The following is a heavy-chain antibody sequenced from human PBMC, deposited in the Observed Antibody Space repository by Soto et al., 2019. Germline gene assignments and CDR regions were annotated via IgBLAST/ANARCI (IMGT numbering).Heavy chain of an antibody. CDR2: ISSSSSYT. CDR3: ARDLAYYDSLIDY. D-gene: IGHD3-22*01. J-gene: IGHJ4*02. V-gene: IGHV3-11*06. CDR1: GFTFSDYY. Sequence: PGGSLRLSCAASGFTFSDYYMSWIRQAPGKGLEWVSYISSSSSYTNYADSVKGRFTISRDNAKNSLYLQMNSLRAEDTAVYYCARDLAYYDSLIDYWGRGTLVTVSS.